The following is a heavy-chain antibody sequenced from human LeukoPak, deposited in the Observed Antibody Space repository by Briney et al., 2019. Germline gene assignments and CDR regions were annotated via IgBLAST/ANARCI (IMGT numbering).Heavy chain of an antibody. J-gene: IGHJ6*04. D-gene: IGHD3-10*01. CDR3: ARSLWFGYYYYGMDV. Sequence: QPGGSLRLSCAASGFTFSSYDMHWVRQATGKGLEWVSAIGTAGDTYYPGSVKGRFTISRENAKNSLYLQMNSLRAGDTAVYYCARSLWFGYYYYGMDVWGKGTTVTVSS. CDR2: IGTAGDT. V-gene: IGHV3-13*01. CDR1: GFTFSSYD.